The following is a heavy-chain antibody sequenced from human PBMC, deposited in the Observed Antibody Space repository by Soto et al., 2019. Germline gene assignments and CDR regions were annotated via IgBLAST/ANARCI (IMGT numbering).Heavy chain of an antibody. V-gene: IGHV4-59*01. J-gene: IGHJ4*02. CDR1: DGSLSGFY. CDR2: IYDNGIT. CDR3: ARAPMVITRSYFDS. Sequence: PSETLSLTCTFSDGSLSGFYWSWIRLPPGKGLEWMAYIYDNGITNYSPSLRRRLSMSVSTSKKQFSLNLTSVTAADTAVYYCARAPMVITRSYFDSWGQGIPVTVSS. D-gene: IGHD2-21*01.